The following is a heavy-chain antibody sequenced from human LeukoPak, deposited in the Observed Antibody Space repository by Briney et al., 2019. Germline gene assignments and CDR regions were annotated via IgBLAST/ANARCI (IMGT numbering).Heavy chain of an antibody. J-gene: IGHJ1*01. CDR1: GFTFSSYA. V-gene: IGHV3-23*01. D-gene: IGHD2-2*01. Sequence: GGSLRLSCAASGFTFSSYAMSWVRQAPGKGLEWVSAISGSGGSTYYAVSVKGRFTISRDNSKNTLYLQMNSLRAEDTAVYYCAKDLYCSSTSCFYAEYFQHWGQGTLVTVSS. CDR3: AKDLYCSSTSCFYAEYFQH. CDR2: ISGSGGST.